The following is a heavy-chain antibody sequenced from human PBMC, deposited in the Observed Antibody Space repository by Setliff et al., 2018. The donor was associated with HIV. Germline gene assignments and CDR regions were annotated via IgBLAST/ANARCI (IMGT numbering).Heavy chain of an antibody. CDR3: TKERYGSTGYDF. J-gene: IGHJ4*02. Sequence: GGSLRLSCAASGFTFNMRAFHWVRQAPGKGLEWVAVIWNDGSNQFYADSVKGRFTISRDISKNTLYLQMNSLRAEDTAVYYCTKERYGSTGYDFWGQGTLVTVSS. CDR2: IWNDGSNQ. V-gene: IGHV3-33*06. CDR1: GFTFNMRA. D-gene: IGHD3-22*01.